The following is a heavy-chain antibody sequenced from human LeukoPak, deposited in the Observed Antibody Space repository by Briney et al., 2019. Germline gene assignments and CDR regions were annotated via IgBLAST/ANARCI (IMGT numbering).Heavy chain of an antibody. D-gene: IGHD3-10*01. CDR2: ISSSSSTV. J-gene: IGHJ2*01. V-gene: IGHV3-48*02. CDR3: ARPMVRETDWYFDL. Sequence: GGSLRLSCAAPGFTFTTYSMDWVRQAPGKGLEWVSYISSSSSTVHYADSVKGRFTISRDNAKNSLYLQMDSLRDEDTAVYYCARPMVRETDWYFDLWGRGTQVTVSS. CDR1: GFTFTTYS.